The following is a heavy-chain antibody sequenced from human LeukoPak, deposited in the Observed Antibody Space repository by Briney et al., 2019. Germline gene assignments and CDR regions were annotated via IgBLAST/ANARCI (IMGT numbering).Heavy chain of an antibody. J-gene: IGHJ4*02. V-gene: IGHV3-11*04. Sequence: GGSLRLSCAASGFTFSDYYMTWIRQAPGKGLEWVSYISSSGRTIYYADSVKGRFTISRDNSKNTLYLQMNSLRGEDTAVYYCARDQYYYDRQPDYWGQGILVTVSS. D-gene: IGHD3-22*01. CDR1: GFTFSDYY. CDR2: ISSSGRTI. CDR3: ARDQYYYDRQPDY.